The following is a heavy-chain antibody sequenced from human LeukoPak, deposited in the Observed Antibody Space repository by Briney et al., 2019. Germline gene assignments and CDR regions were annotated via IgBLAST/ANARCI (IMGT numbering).Heavy chain of an antibody. J-gene: IGHJ4*02. CDR2: INHSGST. CDR3: ARTYRGDYVWGSPPGYFDY. D-gene: IGHD3-16*01. Sequence: SETLSLTCAVYGGSFSGYYWSWIRQPPGKGLEWIGEINHSGSTNYNPSLKSRVTISVDTSKNQFSLKLSSVTAADTAVYYCARTYRGDYVWGSPPGYFDYWGQGTLVTVSS. CDR1: GGSFSGYY. V-gene: IGHV4-34*01.